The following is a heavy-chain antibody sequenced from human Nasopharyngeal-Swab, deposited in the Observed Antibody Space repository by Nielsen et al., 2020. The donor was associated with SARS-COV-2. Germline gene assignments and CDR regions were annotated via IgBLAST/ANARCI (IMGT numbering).Heavy chain of an antibody. J-gene: IGHJ6*02. Sequence: GESLKISCAASGFTFSSYSMNWVRQAPGKGLEWVSSISSSSSYIYYADSVKGRFTISRDNAKNSLYLQMNSLRAEDTAVYYCARDPPPYSSSWYSAYCYYGMDVWGQGTTVTVSS. V-gene: IGHV3-21*01. CDR2: ISSSSSYI. CDR1: GFTFSSYS. D-gene: IGHD6-13*01. CDR3: ARDPPPYSSSWYSAYCYYGMDV.